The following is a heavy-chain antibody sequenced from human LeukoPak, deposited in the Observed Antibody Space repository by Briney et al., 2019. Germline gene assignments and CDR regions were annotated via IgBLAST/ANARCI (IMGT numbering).Heavy chain of an antibody. CDR2: IDWDDDK. CDR3: ARICSDSNGYYYRDY. V-gene: IGHV2-70*11. Sequence: SESGPTLVNPTQTLTLTCTSSGFSLSTSGMCVSWIRQPPGKALEWLARIDWDDDKYYSTSLKTRLTISKDTSKNQVVLTMTNMEPVDTATYYCARICSDSNGYYYRDYWGQGTLVTVSS. J-gene: IGHJ4*02. D-gene: IGHD3-22*01. CDR1: GFSLSTSGMC.